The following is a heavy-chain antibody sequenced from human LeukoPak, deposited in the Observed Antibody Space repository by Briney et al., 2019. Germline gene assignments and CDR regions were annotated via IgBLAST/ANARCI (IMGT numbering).Heavy chain of an antibody. CDR1: GFTFSSNA. CDR3: VKVYSSGWRDYFDY. J-gene: IGHJ4*02. D-gene: IGHD6-19*01. CDR2: ISSNGGST. Sequence: GGSLRLSCSASGFTFSSNAMHWVRQAPGKGLEYVSAISSNGGSTYYADSVKGRFTISRDNSKNTLYLQMSSLGAEDTAVYYCVKVYSSGWRDYFDYWGQGTLVTVSS. V-gene: IGHV3-64D*09.